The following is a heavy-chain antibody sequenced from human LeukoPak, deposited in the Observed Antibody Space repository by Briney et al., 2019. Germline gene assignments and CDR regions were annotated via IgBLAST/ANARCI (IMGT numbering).Heavy chain of an antibody. CDR1: GFTLSDYW. J-gene: IGHJ6*02. CDR3: TRVQAGRSGLMDV. D-gene: IGHD2-8*02. CDR2: SDPDGSTT. Sequence: GGSLRLSCAASGFTLSDYWMHWVRQVPGEGLVWVSRSDPDGSTTNYADSVKGRFTTSRDNAKNTLYLQMNSLRAEDTALYYCTRVQAGRSGLMDVWGRGTTVTVSS. V-gene: IGHV3-74*01.